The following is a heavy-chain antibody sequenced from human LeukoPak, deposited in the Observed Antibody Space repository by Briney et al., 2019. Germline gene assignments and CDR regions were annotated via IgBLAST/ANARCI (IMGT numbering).Heavy chain of an antibody. CDR3: SRSQFDY. CDR2: ISGDGTIK. V-gene: IGHV3-74*03. CDR1: GFPFSSYW. Sequence: AGGSLRLSCEPSGFPFSSYWMLWVRQAPGKGLVWVSRISGDGTIKTYADFVRGRFIVSRDNTKNIPYLQMNSLKVEDTATYFCSRSQFDYWGQGVLVTVSS. J-gene: IGHJ4*02.